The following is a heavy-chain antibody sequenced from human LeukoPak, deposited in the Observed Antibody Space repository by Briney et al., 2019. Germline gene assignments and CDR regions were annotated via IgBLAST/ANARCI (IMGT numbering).Heavy chain of an antibody. CDR1: GYNFRDYW. D-gene: IGHD3-16*01. V-gene: IGHV5-51*01. Sequence: PGESLKISCKGSGYNFRDYWIAWVRQMPGKGLEWMGIIYPGDSDARYSPSFQGQVTFSADKSISTACLQWSSLKASDAAIYYCARPPVLGASGYYYGLDVWGQGTTVTVSS. CDR3: ARPPVLGASGYYYGLDV. J-gene: IGHJ6*02. CDR2: IYPGDSDA.